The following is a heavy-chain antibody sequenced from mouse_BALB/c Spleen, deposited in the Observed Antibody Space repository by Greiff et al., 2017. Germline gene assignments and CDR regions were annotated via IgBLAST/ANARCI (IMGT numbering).Heavy chain of an antibody. Sequence: VQVVEYGPELVKPGASVKMSCKASGYTFTDYVISWVKQRTGQGLEWIGEIYPGSGSTYYNEKFKGKATLTADKSSNTAYMQLSSLTSEDSAVYFCARFLYYGNSAWFAYWGQGTLVTVSA. CDR1: GYTFTDYV. V-gene: IGHV1-77*01. CDR2: IYPGSGST. J-gene: IGHJ3*01. CDR3: ARFLYYGNSAWFAY. D-gene: IGHD2-1*01.